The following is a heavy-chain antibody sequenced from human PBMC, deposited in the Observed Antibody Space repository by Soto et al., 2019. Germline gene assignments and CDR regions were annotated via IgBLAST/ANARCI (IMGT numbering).Heavy chain of an antibody. CDR3: ARGYCSSTSCADFDY. CDR2: IIPIFGTA. CDR1: EGTFSSYA. J-gene: IGHJ4*02. V-gene: IGHV1-69*01. D-gene: IGHD2-2*01. Sequence: QVQLVQSGAEVKKPGSSVQVSCKASEGTFSSYAISWVRQASAQVVEWMGGIIPIFGTANYAQKFQGRVTIIADESTSTAYMELSSLRSADTAVYYCARGYCSSTSCADFDYWGQGTLVTVSS.